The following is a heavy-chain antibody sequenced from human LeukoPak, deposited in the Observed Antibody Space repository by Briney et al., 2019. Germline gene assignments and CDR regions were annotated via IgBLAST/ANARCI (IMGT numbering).Heavy chain of an antibody. D-gene: IGHD1-1*01. CDR1: GFTFSSYS. CDR3: AGQPAGYNWIYGMDA. J-gene: IGHJ6*02. CDR2: ISSSSSYI. Sequence: GGSLRLSCAASGFTFSSYSMNWVRQAPGKGLDWVSSISSSSSYIYYADSVKGRLTISRDNAKNSLYLQMNSLRAEDTAVYYCAGQPAGYNWIYGMDAWGQGTTVTVSS. V-gene: IGHV3-21*01.